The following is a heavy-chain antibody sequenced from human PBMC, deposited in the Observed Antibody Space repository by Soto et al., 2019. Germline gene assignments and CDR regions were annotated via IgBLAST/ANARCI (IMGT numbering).Heavy chain of an antibody. CDR2: ISYDGSNK. Sequence: QVQLVESRGGVVQPGRSLRLSCAASGLTFSSYGMHWVRKAPAKGLEWVAVISYDGSNKYYADSVKGRFTISRDNSKNTLYLQMNSLRAEDTAVYYCAKDHSSSLDYWGQGTLVTVSS. D-gene: IGHD6-13*01. V-gene: IGHV3-30*18. J-gene: IGHJ4*02. CDR3: AKDHSSSLDY. CDR1: GLTFSSYG.